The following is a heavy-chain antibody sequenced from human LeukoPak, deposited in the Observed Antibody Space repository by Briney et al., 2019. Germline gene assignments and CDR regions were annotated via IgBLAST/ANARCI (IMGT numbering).Heavy chain of an antibody. J-gene: IGHJ4*02. D-gene: IGHD3-10*01. Sequence: RRSLRLSRVASGLTFYDFGMSSGRPAPGKGVEWVSGINWNGGSTGYADSVKGRFTISRDNAKNSLYLQMNSLRAEDTALYYCAREAAFGELLDYWGQGTLVTVSS. V-gene: IGHV3-20*04. CDR3: AREAAFGELLDY. CDR2: INWNGGST. CDR1: GLTFYDFG.